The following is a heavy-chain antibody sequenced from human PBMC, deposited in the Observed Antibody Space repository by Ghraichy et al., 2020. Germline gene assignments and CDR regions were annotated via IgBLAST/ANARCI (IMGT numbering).Heavy chain of an antibody. D-gene: IGHD3-16*01. V-gene: IGHV3-9*01. Sequence: GGSLRLSCAASGFSFEDEAMHWVRQAPGKGLEWVSTITWDSQSIGYADSVKGRFTISRDNAKQSLYLQMNDVRADDTALYYCAKGDSQGGYYYCYVSMDVWGKGTTVTVSS. CDR3: AKGDSQGGYYYCYVSMDV. CDR1: GFSFEDEA. CDR2: ITWDSQSI. J-gene: IGHJ6*03.